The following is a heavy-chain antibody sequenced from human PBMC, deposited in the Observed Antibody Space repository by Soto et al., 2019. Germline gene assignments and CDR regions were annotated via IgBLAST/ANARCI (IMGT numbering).Heavy chain of an antibody. Sequence: TLSLTCTVSGGSISSYYWSWIRQPPGKGLEWIGYIYYSGSTNYNPSLKSRVTISVDTSKNQFSLKLSSVTAADTAVYYCARGIWFGELLGAFDIWGQGTMVTVSS. CDR2: IYYSGST. CDR3: ARGIWFGELLGAFDI. V-gene: IGHV4-59*01. D-gene: IGHD3-10*01. J-gene: IGHJ3*02. CDR1: GGSISSYY.